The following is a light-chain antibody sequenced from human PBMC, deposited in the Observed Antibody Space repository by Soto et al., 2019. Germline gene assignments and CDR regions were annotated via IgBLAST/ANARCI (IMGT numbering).Light chain of an antibody. CDR1: QSISNY. J-gene: IGKJ1*01. V-gene: IGKV1-39*01. Sequence: IQLTQSPSSLSASVGDRVTITCRASQSISNYLNWYQHKPGKAPNLLIYTASRLQSGVPSRFSGSGSGTDFTLTISSLQPEDFATYYCQQSYSFPWTFGQGTKVDIK. CDR2: TAS. CDR3: QQSYSFPWT.